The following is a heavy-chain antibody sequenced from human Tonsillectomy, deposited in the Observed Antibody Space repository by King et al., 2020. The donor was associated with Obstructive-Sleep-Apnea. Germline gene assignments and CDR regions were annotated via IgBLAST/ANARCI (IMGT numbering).Heavy chain of an antibody. V-gene: IGHV4-31*03. CDR3: ARVRITMVRGVIISWFDP. CDR1: GGSISSGGYY. J-gene: IGHJ5*02. Sequence: VQLQESGPGLVKPSQTLSLTCTVSGGSISSGGYYWSWIRQHPGKGLEWIGYIYYSGSTYYNPSLKSRVTISVDTSKNQFSLKLSSVTAADTAVYYCARVRITMVRGVIISWFDPGGQGTLVTVSS. CDR2: IYYSGST. D-gene: IGHD3-10*01.